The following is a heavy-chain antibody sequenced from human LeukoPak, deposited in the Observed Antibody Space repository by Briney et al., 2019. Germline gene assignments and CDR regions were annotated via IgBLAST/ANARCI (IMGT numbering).Heavy chain of an antibody. D-gene: IGHD3-9*01. Sequence: PGGSLRLSCAASGFTVSSNYMSWVRQAPGKGLEWVSVIYSGGSTYYADSVKGRFTISRDNSKNTLYLQMNSLRAEDTAVYYCARDLNDISTGYYTDYWGQGTLVTVSS. CDR3: ARDLNDISTGYYTDY. CDR1: GFTVSSNY. CDR2: IYSGGST. V-gene: IGHV3-66*01. J-gene: IGHJ4*02.